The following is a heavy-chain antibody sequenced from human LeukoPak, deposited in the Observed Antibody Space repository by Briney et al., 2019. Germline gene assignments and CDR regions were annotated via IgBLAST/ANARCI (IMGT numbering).Heavy chain of an antibody. CDR1: RGSFSVYY. D-gene: IGHD1-26*01. Sequence: PSETLSLTCAVYRGSFSVYYWSWIRQPPGKGLEWIGEINHSGSTNYNPSLKSRVSISVDTSKNQFSLKLSSVTAADTAVYYCARGVGLTQGGTFDYWGQGTLVTVSS. V-gene: IGHV4-34*01. CDR3: ARGVGLTQGGTFDY. CDR2: INHSGST. J-gene: IGHJ4*02.